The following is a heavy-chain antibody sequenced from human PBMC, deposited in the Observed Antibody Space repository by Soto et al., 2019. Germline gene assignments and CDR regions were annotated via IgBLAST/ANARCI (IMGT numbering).Heavy chain of an antibody. D-gene: IGHD1-26*01. V-gene: IGHV1-69*13. Sequence: SVKVSWKASGGTFSSYAISWVRQAPGQGLEWMGGIIPIFGTANYAQKFQGRVTITADESTSTAYMELSSLRSEDTAVYYCARDGIVGAANFDYWGQGTLVTVSS. J-gene: IGHJ4*02. CDR1: GGTFSSYA. CDR2: IIPIFGTA. CDR3: ARDGIVGAANFDY.